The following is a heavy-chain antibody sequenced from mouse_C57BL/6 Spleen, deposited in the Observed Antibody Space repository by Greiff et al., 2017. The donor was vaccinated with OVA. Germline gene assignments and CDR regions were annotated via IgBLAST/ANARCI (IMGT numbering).Heavy chain of an antibody. Sequence: EVQLQQSGPVLVKPGASVKMSCKASGYTFTDYYMNWVKQSHGKSLEWIGVINPYTGGTSSNQKFNGKATLTVDKSSSTAYMELNSLTSEVSAVYYCARSECSGYFDYWGQGTTLTVAS. CDR3: ARSECSGYFDY. CDR2: INPYTGGT. CDR1: GYTFTDYY. V-gene: IGHV1-19*01. D-gene: IGHD1-1*01. J-gene: IGHJ2*01.